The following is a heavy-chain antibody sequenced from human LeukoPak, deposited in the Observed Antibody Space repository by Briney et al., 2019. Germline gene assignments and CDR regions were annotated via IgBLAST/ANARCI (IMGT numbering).Heavy chain of an antibody. CDR1: GYTFTGCY. J-gene: IGHJ5*02. CDR2: INPNSGGT. CDR3: ARDLTAGSGYYNNWFDP. V-gene: IGHV1-2*02. D-gene: IGHD3-22*01. Sequence: ASVKVSCKASGYTFTGCYMHWVRQAPGQGLEWMGWINPNSGGTNYAQKFQGRVTMTRDTSISTAYMELSSLRSDDTAMYYCARDLTAGSGYYNNWFDPWGQGTLVTVSS.